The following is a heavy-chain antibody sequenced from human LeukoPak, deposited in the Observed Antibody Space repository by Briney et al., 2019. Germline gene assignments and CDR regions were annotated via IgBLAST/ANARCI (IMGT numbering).Heavy chain of an antibody. V-gene: IGHV4-34*01. CDR3: ARETVLRYFDWF. Sequence: SETLSLTCAVYGGSFSGYYWSWIRQPPGKGLEWIGKINHSGSTNYNPSLKSRVTISVDTSKNQFSLKLSSVTAADTAVYYCARETVLRYFDWFRGQGTLVTVSS. CDR2: INHSGST. J-gene: IGHJ4*02. CDR1: GGSFSGYY. D-gene: IGHD3-9*01.